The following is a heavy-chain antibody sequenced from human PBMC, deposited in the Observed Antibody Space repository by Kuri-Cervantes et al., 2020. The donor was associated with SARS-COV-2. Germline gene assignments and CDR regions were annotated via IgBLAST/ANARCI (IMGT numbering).Heavy chain of an antibody. V-gene: IGHV4-38-2*01. D-gene: IGHD5-18*01. CDR3: ARVNTAMAQLDLFDY. CDR2: IYHSGST. CDR1: GYSISSGYY. J-gene: IGHJ4*02. Sequence: SETLSLTCAVSGYSISSGYYWGWIRQPPGKGLEWIGSIYHSGSTYYNPSLKSRVTISVDTSKNQFSLKLSSVTAADTAVYYCARVNTAMAQLDLFDYWSQGTLVTVSS.